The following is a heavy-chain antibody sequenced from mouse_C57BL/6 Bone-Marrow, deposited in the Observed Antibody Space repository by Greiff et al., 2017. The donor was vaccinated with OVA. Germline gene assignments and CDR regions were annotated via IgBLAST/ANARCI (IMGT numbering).Heavy chain of an antibody. D-gene: IGHD2-5*01. J-gene: IGHJ4*01. CDR2: ISNGGGST. CDR3: SRLYCNNPHAMDY. CDR1: GFTFSDYY. V-gene: IGHV5-12*01. Sequence: EVMLVESGGGLVQPGGSLKLSCAASGFTFSDYYMYWVRQTPEKRLEWVAYISNGGGSTYYPDTVKGRFTISRDNAKNTLYLQMSRLKSEDTAMYYSSRLYCNNPHAMDYWGQGTSVTVSS.